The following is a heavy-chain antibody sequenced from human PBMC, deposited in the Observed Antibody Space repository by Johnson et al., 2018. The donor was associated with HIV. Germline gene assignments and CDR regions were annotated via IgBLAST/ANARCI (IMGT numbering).Heavy chain of an antibody. CDR2: INWNGGST. V-gene: IGHV3-20*04. J-gene: IGHJ3*02. D-gene: IGHD3-22*01. CDR1: GFTFSSYG. Sequence: LLVESGGGVVRPGGSLRLSCAASGFTFSSYGMSWVRQAPGKGLEWVSGINWNGGSTGYADSVKGRFTISRDNAKNSLYLQMNSLRAEDTALYYCARDRGYWDAFDIWGQGTMVTVSS. CDR3: ARDRGYWDAFDI.